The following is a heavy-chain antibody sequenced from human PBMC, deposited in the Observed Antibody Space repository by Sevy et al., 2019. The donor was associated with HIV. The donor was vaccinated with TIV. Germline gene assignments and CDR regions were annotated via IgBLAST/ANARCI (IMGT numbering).Heavy chain of an antibody. D-gene: IGHD6-13*01. CDR2: IIPIFGTA. Sequence: ASVKVSCKASGGTFSSYAISCVRQAPGQGLEWMGGIIPIFGTANYAQKFQGRVTITADESTSTAYMELSSLRSEDTAVYYCARGIAAAGTPVNWFDPWGQGTLVTVSS. V-gene: IGHV1-69*13. J-gene: IGHJ5*02. CDR1: GGTFSSYA. CDR3: ARGIAAAGTPVNWFDP.